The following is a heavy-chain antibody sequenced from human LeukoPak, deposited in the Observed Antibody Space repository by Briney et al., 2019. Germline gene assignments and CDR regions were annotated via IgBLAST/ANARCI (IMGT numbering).Heavy chain of an antibody. J-gene: IGHJ5*02. V-gene: IGHV3-73*01. CDR2: IRSKANSYAT. CDR3: TRPSSTTGTTFWFDP. Sequence: GGSLRLSCAASGFTFSGSAMHRVRQASGKGLEWVGRIRSKANSYATAYAASVKGRFTISRDDSKNTAYLQMNSLKTEDTAVYYCTRPSSTTGTTFWFDPWGQGTLVTVSS. CDR1: GFTFSGSA. D-gene: IGHD1-1*01.